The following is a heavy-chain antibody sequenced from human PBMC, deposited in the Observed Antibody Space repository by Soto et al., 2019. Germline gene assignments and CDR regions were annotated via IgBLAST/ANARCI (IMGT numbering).Heavy chain of an antibody. CDR3: ARSSGVDYYFYGMDV. CDR1: GFTFSSYA. J-gene: IGHJ6*02. CDR2: ISYDGRNK. Sequence: GGSLRLSCAVSGFTFSSYAMHWVRQAPGKGLEWVAVISYDGRNKYYADSVKGRLTISRDNSKNTLFLQMNSLRAEDTAVYSCARSSGVDYYFYGMDVWGQGTTVTVSS. D-gene: IGHD7-27*01. V-gene: IGHV3-30*04.